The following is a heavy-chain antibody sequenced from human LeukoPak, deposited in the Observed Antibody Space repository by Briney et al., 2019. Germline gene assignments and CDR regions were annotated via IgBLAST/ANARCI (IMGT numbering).Heavy chain of an antibody. CDR3: ARGGRSAFDV. CDR2: IFHIGVT. V-gene: IGHV4-4*02. Sequence: SETLSLTCAVSGGSISSDHWWSWVRQPPGKSLEWIGEIFHIGVTDYKPSLKSRVSMSVDKSRHQFSLNLRSMTAADTAVYFCARGGRSAFDVWGPGTKVIVSS. CDR1: GGSISSDHW. J-gene: IGHJ3*01.